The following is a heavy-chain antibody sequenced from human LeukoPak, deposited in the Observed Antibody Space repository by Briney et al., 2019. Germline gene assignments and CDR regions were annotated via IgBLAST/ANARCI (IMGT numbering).Heavy chain of an antibody. V-gene: IGHV3-64D*06. CDR3: VGNGRNGYNIYFHH. CDR1: GFTFRISA. CDR2: ISGNGVTT. Sequence: GRSLTLSCSPSGFTFRISAMHWAREAPRKAQQHVSVISGNGVTTSYADSVKGRFAISRENSKNTVYLQMSSLRAEDTAVYYCVGNGRNGYNIYFHHWGQGTLVTVSS. D-gene: IGHD5-24*01. J-gene: IGHJ1*01.